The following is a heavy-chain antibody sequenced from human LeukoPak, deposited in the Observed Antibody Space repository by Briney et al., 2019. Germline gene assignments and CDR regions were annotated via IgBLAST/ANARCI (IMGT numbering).Heavy chain of an antibody. J-gene: IGHJ4*02. D-gene: IGHD6-19*01. CDR1: GFTFSSYS. V-gene: IGHV3-21*01. Sequence: GGSLRLSCAASGFTFSSYSMNWVRQAPGKGLEWVSSISSSSSYTYYADSVKGRFTISRDNAKNSLYLQMNSLRAEDTAVYYCARHGAVAGFDYWGQGTLVTVSS. CDR3: ARHGAVAGFDY. CDR2: ISSSSSYT.